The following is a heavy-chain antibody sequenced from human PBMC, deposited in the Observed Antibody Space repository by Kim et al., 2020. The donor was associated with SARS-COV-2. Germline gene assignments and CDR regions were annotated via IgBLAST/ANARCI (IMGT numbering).Heavy chain of an antibody. D-gene: IGHD3-9*01. V-gene: IGHV4-30-2*05. CDR2: S. Sequence: SYYNPSLKARFTLARATSKNQFSLTLPSVTAADTAVYYCARAYYDWWFDPWGQGALVTVSS. J-gene: IGHJ5*02. CDR3: ARAYYDWWFDP.